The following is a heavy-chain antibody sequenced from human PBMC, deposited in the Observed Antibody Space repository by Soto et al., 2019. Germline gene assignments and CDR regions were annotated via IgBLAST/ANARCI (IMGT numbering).Heavy chain of an antibody. Sequence: ASVKVSCKASGGTFSSYAISWVRQAPGQGLEWMGEIIPIFGTANYAQKFQGRVTITADESTSTAYMELSSLRSEDTAVYYCARSLPYYYGSGSSPYYYYYGMDVWGQGTTVTVSS. CDR3: ARSLPYYYGSGSSPYYYYYGMDV. V-gene: IGHV1-69*13. CDR2: IIPIFGTA. J-gene: IGHJ6*02. D-gene: IGHD3-10*01. CDR1: GGTFSSYA.